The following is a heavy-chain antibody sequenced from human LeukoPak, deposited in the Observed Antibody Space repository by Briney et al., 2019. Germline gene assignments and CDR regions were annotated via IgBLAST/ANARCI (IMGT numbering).Heavy chain of an antibody. CDR2: IYTSGST. CDR1: GGSISSGSYY. J-gene: IGHJ4*02. CDR3: ARVVGATTFDY. D-gene: IGHD1-26*01. V-gene: IGHV4-61*02. Sequence: PSQTLSLTCTVSGGSISSGSYYWSWIRQPAGKGLEWIGRIYTSGSTNYNPSLKSRVTISVDTSKNQFSLKLSSVTAAYTAVYYCARVVGATTFDYWGQGTLVTVSS.